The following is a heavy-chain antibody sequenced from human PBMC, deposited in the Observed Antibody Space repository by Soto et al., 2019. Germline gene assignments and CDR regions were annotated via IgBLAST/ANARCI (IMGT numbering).Heavy chain of an antibody. Sequence: PSETLSLTCTVSGGSISSYYWSWIRQPPGKGLKWIGYIYYSGSTNYNPSLKSRVTISVDTSKNQFSLKLSSVTAADTAVYYCARDNTDSSSSGPYNWFDPWGQGTLVTVSS. D-gene: IGHD6-6*01. V-gene: IGHV4-59*01. J-gene: IGHJ5*02. CDR2: IYYSGST. CDR3: ARDNTDSSSSGPYNWFDP. CDR1: GGSISSYY.